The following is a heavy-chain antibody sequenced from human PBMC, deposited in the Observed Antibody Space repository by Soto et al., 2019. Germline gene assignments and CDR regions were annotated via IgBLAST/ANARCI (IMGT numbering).Heavy chain of an antibody. J-gene: IGHJ4*02. CDR1: GFTFSSYA. CDR2: ISYDGSNK. V-gene: IGHV3-30-3*01. D-gene: IGHD6-19*01. CDR3: AREPGYSSGWPRHFDY. Sequence: QVQLVESGGGVVQPGRSLRLSCAASGFTFSSYAMHWVRQAPGKGLEWVAVISYDGSNKYYADSVKGRFTISRDNXKXXLYLQMNSLRAEDTAVYYCAREPGYSSGWPRHFDYWGQGTLVTVSS.